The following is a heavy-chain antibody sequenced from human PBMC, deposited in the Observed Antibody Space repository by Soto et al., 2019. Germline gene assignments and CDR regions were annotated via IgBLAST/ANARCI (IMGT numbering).Heavy chain of an antibody. CDR1: GFSLSTSGVG. Sequence: QITLKESGPTLVKPTQTLTVTCTFSGFSLSTSGVGVGWIRQPPGKALEWLAVIYWDDDERYSPSLKSSLTITKDTSKNQVVLTMTNVDPVDTATYYCAHGVGSGNSAYFQHWGQGTLVTVSS. CDR2: IYWDDDE. CDR3: AHGVGSGNSAYFQH. J-gene: IGHJ1*01. V-gene: IGHV2-5*02. D-gene: IGHD3-3*01.